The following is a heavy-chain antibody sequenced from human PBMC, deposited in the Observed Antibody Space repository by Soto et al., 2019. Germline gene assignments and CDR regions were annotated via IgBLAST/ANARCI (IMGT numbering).Heavy chain of an antibody. J-gene: IGHJ3*02. CDR2: IIPIFGTA. Sequence: ASVKVSCKASGGTFSSYAISWVRQAPGQGLEWMGGIIPIFGTANYAQKFQGRVTITADESTSTAYMELSSLRSEDTAVYYCASPFIPGTAPDAFDIWGQGTMFTVSS. CDR3: ASPFIPGTAPDAFDI. CDR1: GGTFSSYA. D-gene: IGHD1-1*01. V-gene: IGHV1-69*13.